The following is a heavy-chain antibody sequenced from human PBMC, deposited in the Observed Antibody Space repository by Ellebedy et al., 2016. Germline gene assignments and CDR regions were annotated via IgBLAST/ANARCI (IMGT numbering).Heavy chain of an antibody. J-gene: IGHJ6*03. V-gene: IGHV3-21*01. CDR2: ISSSSSYI. CDR1: GFTFSSYS. Sequence: GESLKISXAASGFTFSSYSMNWVRQAPGKGLEWVSSISSSSSYIYYADSVKGRFTISRDNAKNSLYLQMNSLRAEDTAVYYCARAGGYSGYDHPGDYYYYMDVWGKGTTVTVSS. CDR3: ARAGGYSGYDHPGDYYYYMDV. D-gene: IGHD5-12*01.